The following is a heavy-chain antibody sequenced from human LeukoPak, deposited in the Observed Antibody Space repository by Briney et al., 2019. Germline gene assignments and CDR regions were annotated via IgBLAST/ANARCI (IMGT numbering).Heavy chain of an antibody. CDR2: IKQDGSER. CDR3: ARDKVAGSMAGSNFDY. CDR1: GFTFSTYW. J-gene: IGHJ4*02. Sequence: PGGSLRLSCAASGFTFSTYWMSWVRQVPGKGLEWVANIKQDGSERNYVDSVKGRFTISRDNAKNSLYLQMNSPRVEDTAVYYCARDKVAGSMAGSNFDYWGQGTLVTVSS. D-gene: IGHD6-19*01. V-gene: IGHV3-7*01.